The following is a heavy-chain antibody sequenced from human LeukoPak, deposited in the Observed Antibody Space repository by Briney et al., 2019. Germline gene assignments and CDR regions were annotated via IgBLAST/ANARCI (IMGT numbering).Heavy chain of an antibody. Sequence: PGGSLRLSCAASGFTFSSYSMNRVRQAPGKGLEWVSSISSSSSYIYYADSVKGRFTISRDNAKNSLYLQMNSLRAEDTAVYYCARGLLGGAFDIWGQGTMVTVSS. CDR1: GFTFSSYS. V-gene: IGHV3-21*01. CDR3: ARGLLGGAFDI. CDR2: ISSSSSYI. D-gene: IGHD3-16*01. J-gene: IGHJ3*02.